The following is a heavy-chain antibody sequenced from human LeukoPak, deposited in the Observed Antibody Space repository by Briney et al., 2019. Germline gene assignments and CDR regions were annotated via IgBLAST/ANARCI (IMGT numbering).Heavy chain of an antibody. J-gene: IGHJ3*02. CDR2: INSDGTNT. Sequence: GGSLRLSCAASGFTFSNFWMHWVRQAPGKGLVWVSRINSDGTNTTYADSVKGRFTISRDNSKNTLYLQMNSLRAEDTAVYYCAREGYYDSSGYYPFDAFDIWGQGTMVTVSS. V-gene: IGHV3-74*01. CDR1: GFTFSNFW. D-gene: IGHD3-22*01. CDR3: AREGYYDSSGYYPFDAFDI.